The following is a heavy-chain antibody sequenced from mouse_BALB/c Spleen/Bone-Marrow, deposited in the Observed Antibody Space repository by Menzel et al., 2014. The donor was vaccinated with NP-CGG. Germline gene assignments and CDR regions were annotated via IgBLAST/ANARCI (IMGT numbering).Heavy chain of an antibody. D-gene: IGHD2-1*01. CDR3: ARGNYGNYVDYFDY. J-gene: IGHJ2*01. V-gene: IGHV5-6-3*01. CDR2: INSNGGST. Sequence: VHLQQSGGGLVQPGGSLKLSCAASGFTFSSYGMSWVRQTPDKRLELVASINSNGGSTYYPDSVKGRFTISRDNAKNALSLQMSSLKSEDTAMYYCARGNYGNYVDYFDYWGQGTTLTVSS. CDR1: GFTFSSYG.